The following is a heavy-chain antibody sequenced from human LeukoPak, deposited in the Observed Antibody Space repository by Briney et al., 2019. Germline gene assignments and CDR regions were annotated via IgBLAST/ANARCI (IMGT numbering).Heavy chain of an antibody. CDR3: ARGRAHSMITFSGAKDSYNWFDP. CDR1: GGSISSYY. V-gene: IGHV4-59*01. Sequence: SETLSLTCTVSGGSISSYYWSWIRQPPGKGLEWIGYIYYSGSTNYNPSLKSRVTISVDTSKNQFSLKLSSVTAADTAVYYCARGRAHSMITFSGAKDSYNWFDPWGQGTLVTVSS. CDR2: IYYSGST. D-gene: IGHD3-16*01. J-gene: IGHJ5*02.